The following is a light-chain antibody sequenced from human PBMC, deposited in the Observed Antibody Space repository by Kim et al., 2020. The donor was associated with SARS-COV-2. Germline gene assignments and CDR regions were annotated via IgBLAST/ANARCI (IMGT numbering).Light chain of an antibody. Sequence: EVVLTQSPGTLSLSPGERATLSCRASQRVSSDYLAWYQQKPGQAPRLLIYSTSARATGIPDRFSGSGSGTDFTLTISRLEPEDFAVYYCQQCGSSLWTFGQGTKVDIK. CDR1: QRVSSDY. V-gene: IGKV3-20*01. J-gene: IGKJ1*01. CDR3: QQCGSSLWT. CDR2: STS.